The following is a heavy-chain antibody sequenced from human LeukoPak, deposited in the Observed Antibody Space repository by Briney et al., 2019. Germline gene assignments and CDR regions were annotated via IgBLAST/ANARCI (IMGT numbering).Heavy chain of an antibody. CDR2: INHSGST. Sequence: PSETLSLTCAVYGGSFSGYYWSWIRQPPGKGLEWIGEINHSGSTNYNPSLKSRVTISVDTSKNQFSLKLSSVTAADTAVYYCARHVLAAAGWFDPWGQGTLVTVSS. CDR1: GGSFSGYY. V-gene: IGHV4-34*01. CDR3: ARHVLAAAGWFDP. J-gene: IGHJ5*02. D-gene: IGHD6-13*01.